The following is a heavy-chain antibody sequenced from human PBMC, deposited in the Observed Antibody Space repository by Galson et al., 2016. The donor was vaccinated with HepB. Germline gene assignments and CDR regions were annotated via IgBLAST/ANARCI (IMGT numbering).Heavy chain of an antibody. J-gene: IGHJ5*02. CDR1: GFTFSTNW. D-gene: IGHD3-3*01. Sequence: SLRLSCAASGFTFSTNWMSWVRQAPGKGLEWVANIKQDGSEEYYVDSVEGRFTISRDNAKNSLYLQMHSLRAEDTALYYCARDFLFAHDLWGPGTLVTVSS. CDR2: IKQDGSEE. V-gene: IGHV3-7*05. CDR3: ARDFLFAHDL.